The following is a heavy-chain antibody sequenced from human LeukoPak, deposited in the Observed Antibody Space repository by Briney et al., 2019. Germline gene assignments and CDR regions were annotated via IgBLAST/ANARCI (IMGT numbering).Heavy chain of an antibody. CDR3: ATLGENGFDI. V-gene: IGHV3-21*04. CDR1: GFTFNMYS. J-gene: IGHJ3*02. D-gene: IGHD3-16*01. CDR2: ISSSSSYI. Sequence: GGSLRLSCAASGFTFNMYSMNWVRQASGKGLEWVSSISSSSSYIYYVDSLKGRFTISRDNAKNSLYLQMNSLRAEDTAVYYCATLGENGFDIWGQGTMVTVSS.